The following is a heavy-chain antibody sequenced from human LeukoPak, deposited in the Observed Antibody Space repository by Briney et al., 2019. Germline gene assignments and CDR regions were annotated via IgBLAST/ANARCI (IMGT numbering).Heavy chain of an antibody. Sequence: SVKVSCKASGGTFSSYAISWVRHAPGQGLEWMGGIIPIFGTANYAQKSQGRVTITADESTSTAYMELSSLRSEDTAVYYCARGRDGYNHDYWGQGTLVTASS. CDR3: ARGRDGYNHDY. V-gene: IGHV1-69*13. CDR1: GGTFSSYA. CDR2: IIPIFGTA. J-gene: IGHJ4*02. D-gene: IGHD5-24*01.